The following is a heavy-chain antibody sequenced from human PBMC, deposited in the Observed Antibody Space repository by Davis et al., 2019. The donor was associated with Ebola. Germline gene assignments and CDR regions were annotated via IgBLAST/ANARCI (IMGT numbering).Heavy chain of an antibody. V-gene: IGHV4-39*07. CDR3: ARGRSGYEPFDY. D-gene: IGHD5-12*01. CDR1: GGSISSSSYY. CDR2: IYYSGST. Sequence: MPSETLSLTCTVSGGSISSSSYYWGWIRQPPGKGLEWIGSIYYSGSTYYNPSLKGRVTISVDTSKNQFSLKLSSVTAADTAVYYCARGRSGYEPFDYWGQGTLVTVSS. J-gene: IGHJ4*02.